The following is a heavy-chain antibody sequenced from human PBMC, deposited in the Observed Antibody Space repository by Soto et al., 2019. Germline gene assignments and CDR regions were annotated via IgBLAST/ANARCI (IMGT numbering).Heavy chain of an antibody. J-gene: IGHJ3*02. V-gene: IGHV4-59*01. CDR3: ARVRLGPREDGFDM. D-gene: IGHD1-26*01. Sequence: WTWIRQPPGRGLEWIGYIYYIGNTNYNPSLKSRLTISVDTSKNQFALRLSSVTAADTAVYYCARVRLGPREDGFDMWGQGTMVTVSS. CDR2: IYYIGNT.